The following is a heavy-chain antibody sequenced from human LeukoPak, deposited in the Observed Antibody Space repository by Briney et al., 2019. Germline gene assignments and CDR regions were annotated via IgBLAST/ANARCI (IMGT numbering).Heavy chain of an antibody. CDR2: ISSSGSTI. CDR3: ARARSNGAFDI. V-gene: IGHV3-48*03. CDR1: GFTFSSYE. J-gene: IGHJ3*02. Sequence: GSLRLSCAASGFTFSSYEMNWVRQAPGKGLEWVSYISSSGSTIYYADSVKGRFTISRDNAKNSLYLQMNSLRAEDTAVYYCARARSNGAFDIWGQGTMVTFSS. D-gene: IGHD2-8*01.